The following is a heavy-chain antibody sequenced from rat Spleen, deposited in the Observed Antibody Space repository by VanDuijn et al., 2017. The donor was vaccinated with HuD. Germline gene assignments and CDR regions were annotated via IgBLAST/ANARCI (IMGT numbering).Heavy chain of an antibody. V-gene: IGHV5-29*01. J-gene: IGHJ2*01. CDR2: ISYDGSST. Sequence: EVQLVESDGGLVQPGGSQKLSCAASGFTFSDYYMAWVRQAPTKGLDWVATISYDGSSTYYRDSVKDRFTVTRDNAKSTLYLQMDSLRSEDTATYYCARHGGYTTDYYYLDYWGQGVMVTVSS. CDR1: GFTFSDYY. D-gene: IGHD1-6*01. CDR3: ARHGGYTTDYYYLDY.